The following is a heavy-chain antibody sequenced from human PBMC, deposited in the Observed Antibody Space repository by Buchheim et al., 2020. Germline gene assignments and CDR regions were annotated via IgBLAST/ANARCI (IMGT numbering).Heavy chain of an antibody. D-gene: IGHD6-19*01. CDR1: GGSISSSSYY. CDR3: ARHAGYNSGPVFW. CDR2: IYYSGRT. J-gene: IGHJ4*02. V-gene: IGHV4-39*01. Sequence: QLQLQESGPGLVKPSETLSLTCTVSGGSISSSSYYWGWIRQPPGKGLEWIGSIYYSGRTYYNPSLKSRVTISVDTSKNQFSLKLSSVTAADTAVYYCARHAGYNSGPVFWWGQGTL.